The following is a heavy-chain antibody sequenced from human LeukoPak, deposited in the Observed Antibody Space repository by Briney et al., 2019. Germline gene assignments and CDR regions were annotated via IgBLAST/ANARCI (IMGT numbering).Heavy chain of an antibody. CDR1: GFTFSNYA. V-gene: IGHV3-23*01. CDR2: ISPDGNYI. J-gene: IGHJ4*02. D-gene: IGHD6-13*01. Sequence: GGSLRLSCAASGFTFSNYAMSWVRQTPGTGLEWLSAISPDGNYIYYADSVKGRFTISRDNSKNTLYLQMSSLRAEDTAVYYCARDRGIAAAGFDYWGQGTLVTVSS. CDR3: ARDRGIAAAGFDY.